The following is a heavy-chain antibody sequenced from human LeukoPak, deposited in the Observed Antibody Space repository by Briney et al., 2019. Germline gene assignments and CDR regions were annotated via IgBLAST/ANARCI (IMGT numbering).Heavy chain of an antibody. V-gene: IGHV4-59*08. CDR2: IYYSGST. CDR3: ARLYYQLLWDVRDYYYMDV. Sequence: PSETLSLTCTVSGGSISSYYWSWIRQPPGKGLEWIGYIYYSGSTNYNPSLKSRVTISVDTSKNQFSLKLSSVSAADTAVYYCARLYYQLLWDVRDYYYMDVWGKGTTVTISS. D-gene: IGHD2-2*01. CDR1: GGSISSYY. J-gene: IGHJ6*03.